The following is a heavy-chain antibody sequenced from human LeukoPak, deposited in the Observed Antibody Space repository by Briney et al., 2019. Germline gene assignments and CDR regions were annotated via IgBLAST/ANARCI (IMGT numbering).Heavy chain of an antibody. D-gene: IGHD2-2*01. J-gene: IGHJ5*02. CDR1: GYAFTGYY. V-gene: IGHV1-2*06. CDR2: INPNSGGT. CDR3: ARSRPIVPAKVNWFDP. Sequence: ASVKVSCKASGYAFTGYYTHWVRQAPGQGLEWMGRINPNSGGTNYAQKFQGRVTMTRDTSISTAYMELSRLRSDDTAVYYCARSRPIVPAKVNWFDPWGQGTLVTVSS.